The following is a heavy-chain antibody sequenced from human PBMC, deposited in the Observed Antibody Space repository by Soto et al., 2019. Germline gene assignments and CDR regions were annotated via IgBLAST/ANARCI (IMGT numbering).Heavy chain of an antibody. J-gene: IGHJ6*03. D-gene: IGHD2-15*01. Sequence: QVQLQESGPGLVKPSGTLSLTCAVSSGSISSSNWWSWVRQPPGKGLEWIGEIYHSGSTNYNPSLKSRVTISVDNSKNQFSLKLSSVTAADTAVYYCARGLGYCSGGSCYPPRYYYYMDVWGKGTTVTVSS. V-gene: IGHV4-4*02. CDR2: IYHSGST. CDR3: ARGLGYCSGGSCYPPRYYYYMDV. CDR1: SGSISSSNW.